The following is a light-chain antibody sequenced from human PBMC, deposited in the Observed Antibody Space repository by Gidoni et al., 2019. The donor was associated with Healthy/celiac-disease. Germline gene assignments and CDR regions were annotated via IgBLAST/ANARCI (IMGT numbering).Light chain of an antibody. V-gene: IGKV3-20*01. CDR1: RSVRSSY. CDR2: GAS. CDR3: RQYVSSPRIT. Sequence: DIVLTQSPGTLSLSPGERATLSCRARRSVRSSYLAGYRQKPGQAPGLPNNGASSRATGTPDRSIGSGSGPDFTLSISSLGPEDLAVYYCRQYVSSPRITSVHGTRLSIK. J-gene: IGKJ5*01.